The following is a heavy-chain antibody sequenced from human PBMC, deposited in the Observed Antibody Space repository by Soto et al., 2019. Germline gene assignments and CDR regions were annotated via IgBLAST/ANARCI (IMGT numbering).Heavy chain of an antibody. CDR2: FSYSGST. V-gene: IGHV4-59*08. J-gene: IGHJ3*01. D-gene: IGHD6-13*01. CDR1: GASISSNY. CDR3: ARHSPLAAGGAFEC. Sequence: QVQLQESGPGLVKPSETLSLTCTVSGASISSNYWSWIRQPPGKGLECVGYFSYSGSTNYNPSLKGRVIIYVDTSRTQFSLKLTSVTATDTAMYYCARHSPLAAGGAFECWGPGMMVTVSS.